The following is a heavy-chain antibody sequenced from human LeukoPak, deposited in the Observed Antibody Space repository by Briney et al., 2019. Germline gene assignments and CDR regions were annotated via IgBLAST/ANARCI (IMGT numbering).Heavy chain of an antibody. CDR3: ARHFEADRFDY. D-gene: IGHD3-9*01. J-gene: IGHJ4*02. Sequence: PSETLSLTCTVSGYSISSGYYWGWIRQPPGKGLEWIGSIYYSGSTYYNPSLKSRVTISVDTSKNQFSLKLSSVTAADTAVYYCARHFEADRFDYWGQGTLVTVSS. V-gene: IGHV4-38-2*02. CDR1: GYSISSGYY. CDR2: IYYSGST.